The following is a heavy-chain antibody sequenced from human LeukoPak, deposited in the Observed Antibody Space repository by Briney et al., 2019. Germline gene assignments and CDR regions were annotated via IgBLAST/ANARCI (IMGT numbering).Heavy chain of an antibody. CDR1: GFTVSDNY. Sequence: GGSLRLSCAASGFTVSDNYMSWVRQAPGKGLEWVSVIYSGGTTYYADSVKGRFTISRDESKNTLYLQMNGLRAEDTAVYYCARDSRYCSSTSCYFDYWGQGTLVTVSS. D-gene: IGHD2-2*01. J-gene: IGHJ4*02. V-gene: IGHV3-66*02. CDR2: IYSGGTT. CDR3: ARDSRYCSSTSCYFDY.